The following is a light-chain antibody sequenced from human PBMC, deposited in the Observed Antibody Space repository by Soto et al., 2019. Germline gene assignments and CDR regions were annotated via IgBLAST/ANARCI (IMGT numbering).Light chain of an antibody. CDR2: GAS. Sequence: EIVLTQSPGTLSLSPGERATLSCRASQSVSSGNLAWYQQKPGPSPRLLIYGASTRATDIPDRFSGSGSGTDFTLTISRLERAHVAVYYCQPYCSSPRTFGQGTKVEIK. CDR1: QSVSSGN. J-gene: IGKJ1*01. V-gene: IGKV3-20*01. CDR3: QPYCSSPRT.